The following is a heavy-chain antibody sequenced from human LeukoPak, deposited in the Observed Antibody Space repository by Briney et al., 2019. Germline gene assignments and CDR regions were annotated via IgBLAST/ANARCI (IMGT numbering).Heavy chain of an antibody. D-gene: IGHD1-26*01. CDR1: GGSFRSYH. J-gene: IGHJ3*02. CDR2: IHNSGGT. CDR3: VRDWEGFNFDI. V-gene: IGHV4-59*01. Sequence: SETLSLTRTVSGGSFRSYHWSWIRQSPGEGLEWIAYIHNSGGTSYNPSLQSRVTISVDTSKNQFSLKLRSVTAADTAVYYCVRDWEGFNFDIWGQGTMVTVSS.